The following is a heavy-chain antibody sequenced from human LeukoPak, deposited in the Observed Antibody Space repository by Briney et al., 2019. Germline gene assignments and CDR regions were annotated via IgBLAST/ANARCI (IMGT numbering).Heavy chain of an antibody. V-gene: IGHV3-23*01. D-gene: IGHD6-13*01. Sequence: GGSLRLSCAASGFPFSSYSMTWVRQAPGKGLECVSTIATSDAYTYYADSVQGRFTISRDNSKNTLYLQMDSLRAEDTAIYYCAKALRQQPRAYDYWGQGTLVTVSS. CDR1: GFPFSSYS. J-gene: IGHJ4*02. CDR2: IATSDAYT. CDR3: AKALRQQPRAYDY.